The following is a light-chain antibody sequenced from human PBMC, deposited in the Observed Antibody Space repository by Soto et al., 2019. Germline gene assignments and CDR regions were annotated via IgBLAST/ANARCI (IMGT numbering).Light chain of an antibody. CDR1: QSVRSW. V-gene: IGKV1-5*01. J-gene: IGKJ4*01. CDR3: QQYDNYPLT. CDR2: DAS. Sequence: GDRVTITCRASQSVRSWLAWYQQKPGRAPKFLIYDASSLESGVPSRFSGSGSGTEFTLTISNLQHDDFATYYCQQYDNYPLTFGGGTKVDIK.